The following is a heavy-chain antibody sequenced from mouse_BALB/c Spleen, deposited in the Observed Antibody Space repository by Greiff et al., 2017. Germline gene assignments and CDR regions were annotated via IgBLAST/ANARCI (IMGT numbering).Heavy chain of an antibody. CDR3: ARSTMITTDAMDY. CDR1: GYAFTNYL. CDR2: INPGSGGT. Sequence: VQLQQSGAELVRPGTSVKVSCKASGYAFTNYLIEWVKQRPGQGLEWIGVINPGSGGTNYNEKFKGKATLTADKSSSTAYMQLSSLTSDDSAVYFCARSTMITTDAMDYWGQGTSVTVSS. J-gene: IGHJ4*01. D-gene: IGHD2-4*01. V-gene: IGHV1-54*01.